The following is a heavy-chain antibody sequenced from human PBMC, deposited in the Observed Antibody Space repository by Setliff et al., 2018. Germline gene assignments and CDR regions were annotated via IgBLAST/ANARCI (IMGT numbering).Heavy chain of an antibody. CDR1: GYTFSNYG. D-gene: IGHD2-8*01. J-gene: IGHJ4*02. CDR2: ISAYTGNT. Sequence: ASVKVSCKASGYTFSNYGITWVRQAPGQGLEWMGWISAYTGNTKFAQKFQGRVTMTTDTSTSTAYLELRGLRSDDTAVYYCLRLVRYCTKIACQATSGDEVWGLGTLVTVSS. CDR3: LRLVRYCTKIACQATSGDEV. V-gene: IGHV1-18*01.